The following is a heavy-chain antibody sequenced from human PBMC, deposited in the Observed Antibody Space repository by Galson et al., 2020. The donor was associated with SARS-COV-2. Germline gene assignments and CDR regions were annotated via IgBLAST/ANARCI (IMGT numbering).Heavy chain of an antibody. CDR1: GFTFSDYY. CDR2: ISSSGSTI. CDR3: ATADCSSTSCYGFDY. Sequence: NSGGSLRLSCAASGFTFSDYYMSWIRQAPGKGLEWVSYISSSGSTIYYADSVKGRFTISRDNAKNSLYLQMNSLRAEDTAMYYCATADCSSTSCYGFDYWGQGTLVTVSS. D-gene: IGHD2-2*01. J-gene: IGHJ4*02. V-gene: IGHV3-11*01.